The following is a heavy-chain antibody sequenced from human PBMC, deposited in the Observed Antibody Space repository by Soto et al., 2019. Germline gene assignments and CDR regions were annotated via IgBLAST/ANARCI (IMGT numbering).Heavy chain of an antibody. CDR3: ATGPTRWFDP. J-gene: IGHJ5*02. CDR2: FDPEDGET. CDR1: GYTLTELS. V-gene: IGHV1-24*01. Sequence: ASVKVSCKVSGYTLTELSMHWVRQAPGKGLEWMGGFDPEDGETIYAQKFQGRVTMTEDTSTDTACMELSSLRSEGTAVYYCATGPTRWFDPWGQGTLVTVSS.